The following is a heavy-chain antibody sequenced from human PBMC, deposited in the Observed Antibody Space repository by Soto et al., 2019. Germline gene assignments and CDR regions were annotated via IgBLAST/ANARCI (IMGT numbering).Heavy chain of an antibody. CDR2: ISGSGGST. J-gene: IGHJ4*02. D-gene: IGHD6-19*01. CDR3: AKELRPDPFIAVAGDFDY. V-gene: IGHV3-23*01. CDR1: GFTFSSYA. Sequence: GGSLRLSCAASGFTFSSYAMSWVRQAPGKGLEWVSAISGSGGSTYYADSVKGRFTISRDNSKNTLYLQMNSLRAEDTAVYYCAKELRPDPFIAVAGDFDYWGQGTLVTVSS.